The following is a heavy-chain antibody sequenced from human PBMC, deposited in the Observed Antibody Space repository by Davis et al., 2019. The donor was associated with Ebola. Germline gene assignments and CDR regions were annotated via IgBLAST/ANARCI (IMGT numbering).Heavy chain of an antibody. Sequence: HSQTLSLTCAISGDSVSTNSGAWHWIRQSPSRGLEWLGRTYYNSKWYSDYAVSVKSRITINPDTSKNQLSLQLNSVTPADTAVYYCAKYRWSDKAFAPWGQGTLVTVSS. V-gene: IGHV6-1*01. CDR1: GDSVSTNSGA. D-gene: IGHD1-26*01. CDR2: TYYNSKWYS. CDR3: AKYRWSDKAFAP. J-gene: IGHJ5*02.